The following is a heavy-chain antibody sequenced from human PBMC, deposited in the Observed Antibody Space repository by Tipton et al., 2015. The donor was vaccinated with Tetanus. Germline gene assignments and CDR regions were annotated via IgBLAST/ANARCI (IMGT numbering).Heavy chain of an antibody. CDR3: LSWGASGNH. CDR1: GFMFNDYW. D-gene: IGHD3-16*01. CDR2: ISPDGVLA. J-gene: IGHJ5*02. Sequence: SLRLSCAASGFMFNDYWMSWVRQVPGKGLEWVANISPDGVLARSVDSLKGRFTVSRDNAKNSLFLQMNNLRVEDTAVYYCLSWGASGNHWSQGTLVTVSS. V-gene: IGHV3-7*01.